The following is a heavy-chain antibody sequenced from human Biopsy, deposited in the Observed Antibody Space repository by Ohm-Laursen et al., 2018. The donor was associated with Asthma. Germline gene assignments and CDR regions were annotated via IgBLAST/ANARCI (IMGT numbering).Heavy chain of an antibody. CDR2: ILFDGRKI. Sequence: SLRLSCSASGFNFHNYGMNWVRRAPGKGLEWVAQILFDGRKINYPDSVKGRLTISRDNSKNMVYLQMNSLRPEDTAVYYCAKDRVAGRSYYFDYWGQGSLVSVSS. CDR3: AKDRVAGRSYYFDY. D-gene: IGHD6-13*01. CDR1: GFNFHNYG. V-gene: IGHV3-30*18. J-gene: IGHJ4*02.